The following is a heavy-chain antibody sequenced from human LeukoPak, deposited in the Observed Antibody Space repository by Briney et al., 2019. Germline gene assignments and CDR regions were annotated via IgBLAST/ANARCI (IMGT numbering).Heavy chain of an antibody. CDR3: AGGPTVYGMDV. CDR1: GYSFTNYW. D-gene: IGHD2-15*01. CDR2: IYPGDSHT. V-gene: IGHV5-51*01. J-gene: IGHJ6*02. Sequence: GESLRISCKDSGYSFTNYWIGWVRQMPGKGLEWMGIIYPGDSHTRYSPSFQGQVTISADKSIGTAYLLWSSLKASDTAIYYCAGGPTVYGMDVWGQGTTVTVSS.